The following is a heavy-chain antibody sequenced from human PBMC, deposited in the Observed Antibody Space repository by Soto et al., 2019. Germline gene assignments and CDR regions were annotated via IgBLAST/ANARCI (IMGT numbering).Heavy chain of an antibody. D-gene: IGHD3-22*01. CDR3: AKNPGYYYDSTGYHFDY. V-gene: IGHV3-53*01. J-gene: IGHJ4*02. CDR1: GFTVGSYH. CDR2: IYCGGST. Sequence: GGSLRLSCAASGFTVGSYHMSWVRQAPGKGLEWVSVIYCGGSTYYADSVKGRFTISRDNSKNTLYLQMNSLRAEDTAVYYCAKNPGYYYDSTGYHFDYWGQGTLVTVSS.